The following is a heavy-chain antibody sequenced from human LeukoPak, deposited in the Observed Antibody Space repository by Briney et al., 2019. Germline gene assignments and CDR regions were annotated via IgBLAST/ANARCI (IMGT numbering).Heavy chain of an antibody. J-gene: IGHJ4*02. Sequence: GGSLRLSCSASGLTFSDAWMAWVRQAPGKGLEWLGHIRRKADGGTTDSAAPVKGRFTLLRDDSQNTLFLQMDSLKSEDTAVYYCTTNAGVTNGVLFDYWGRGTLVTVSS. D-gene: IGHD3-10*01. CDR1: GLTFSDAW. CDR3: TTNAGVTNGVLFDY. CDR2: IRRKADGGTT. V-gene: IGHV3-15*01.